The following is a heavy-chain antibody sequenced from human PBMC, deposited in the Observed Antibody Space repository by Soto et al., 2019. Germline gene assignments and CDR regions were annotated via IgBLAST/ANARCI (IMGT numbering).Heavy chain of an antibody. D-gene: IGHD1-7*01. V-gene: IGHV3-30*03. CDR2: ISYDGNNK. CDR3: ARDRKYNWNYDWFDP. CDR1: CVPFCGYG. Sequence: WVSKSLRSGVFCVPFCGYGIHWVRQAPGKGLEWVALISYDGNNKYYADSVKGRFTISRDNSKNTLYLQMNSLRAEDTAVYYCARDRKYNWNYDWFDPLGQGTLVTVTS. J-gene: IGHJ5*02.